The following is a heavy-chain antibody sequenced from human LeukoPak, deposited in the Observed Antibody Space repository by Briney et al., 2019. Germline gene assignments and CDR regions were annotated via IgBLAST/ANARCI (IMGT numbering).Heavy chain of an antibody. CDR2: IYPGDSDT. J-gene: IGHJ6*03. CDR3: ARAYCGSTSCYKWYYYYYYMDV. Sequence: GESLKISCKGSGYSFTSYWIGWVRQMPGKGLEWMGIIYPGDSDTRYSPSFQGQVTISAAKSISTAYLPRSSLSATPTAMYYCARAYCGSTSCYKWYYYYYYMDVWGKGTTVTVSS. D-gene: IGHD2-2*02. CDR1: GYSFTSYW. V-gene: IGHV5-51*01.